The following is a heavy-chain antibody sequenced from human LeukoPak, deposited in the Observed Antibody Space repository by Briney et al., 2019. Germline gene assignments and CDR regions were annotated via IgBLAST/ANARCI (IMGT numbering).Heavy chain of an antibody. D-gene: IGHD3-22*01. CDR3: ARVREGYYDSSFFDY. CDR2: ISYDGSNK. J-gene: IGHJ4*02. Sequence: GKSLRLSCAASGFTFSSYAMHWVRQAPGKGLEWVAVISYDGSNKYYADSVKGRFTISRDNSKNTLYLQMNSLRAEDTAVYYCARVREGYYDSSFFDYWGQGTLVTVSS. V-gene: IGHV3-30-3*01. CDR1: GFTFSSYA.